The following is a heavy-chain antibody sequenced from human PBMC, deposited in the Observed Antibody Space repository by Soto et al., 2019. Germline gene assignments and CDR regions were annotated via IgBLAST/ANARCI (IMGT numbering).Heavy chain of an antibody. CDR2: MNPESGST. D-gene: IGHD3-9*01. CDR1: GYTFNTYD. Sequence: QEQLVQSGAEVKKPGASEKISCKASGYTFNTYDINWVRQATGQGLEWMGWMNPESGSTGFAQSFQGRITLTGNTSINTVYMEVSSLTNEDTAVYFCARSGATGYYSTHYYGMDVWGPGTTVTVSS. J-gene: IGHJ6*02. V-gene: IGHV1-8*01. CDR3: ARSGATGYYSTHYYGMDV.